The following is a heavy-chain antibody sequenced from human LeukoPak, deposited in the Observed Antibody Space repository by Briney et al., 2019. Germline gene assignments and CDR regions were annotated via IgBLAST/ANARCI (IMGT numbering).Heavy chain of an antibody. CDR1: GFTFSDYT. Sequence: PGGSLRLSCAASGFTFSDYTMSWVRQAPGKGLEWVSAISNSGGTTYYADSVKGRFTISRDNSKNSLYLQMNSLRAEDTAVYYCARGDSGSYYFDYWGQGTLVTVSS. J-gene: IGHJ4*02. V-gene: IGHV3-23*01. CDR3: ARGDSGSYYFDY. CDR2: ISNSGGTT. D-gene: IGHD1-26*01.